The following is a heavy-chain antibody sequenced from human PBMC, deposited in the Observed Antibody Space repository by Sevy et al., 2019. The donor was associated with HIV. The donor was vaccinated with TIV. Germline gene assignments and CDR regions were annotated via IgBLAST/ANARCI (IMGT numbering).Heavy chain of an antibody. V-gene: IGHV4-39*01. CDR2: IYYSGST. D-gene: IGHD6-6*01. J-gene: IGHJ4*02. CDR3: ARQGIAARYFDY. CDR1: GGSISSSSYY. Sequence: SETLSLTCTVSGGSISSSSYYWGWIRQPPGKGLEWIGSIYYSGSTYYNPSLKSRVTISVDTSKNQFSLKLSYVTAADTAVYYCARQGIAARYFDYWGQGTLVTVSS.